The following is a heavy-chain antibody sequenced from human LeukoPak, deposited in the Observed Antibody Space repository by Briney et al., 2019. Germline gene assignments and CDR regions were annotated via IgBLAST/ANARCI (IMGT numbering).Heavy chain of an antibody. CDR2: IGTASDT. CDR3: ARGPPRGKYYYMDV. CDR1: GFTFSSFD. Sequence: GGSLRLSCAASGFTFSSFDMHWVRQPTGQGLEWVSTIGTASDTYYPGSVEGRFTLSRDNTKNSLYLQMNSLTAGDTAVYYCARGPPRGKYYYMDVWGKGTTVTVYS. V-gene: IGHV3-13*01. J-gene: IGHJ6*03. D-gene: IGHD1-1*01.